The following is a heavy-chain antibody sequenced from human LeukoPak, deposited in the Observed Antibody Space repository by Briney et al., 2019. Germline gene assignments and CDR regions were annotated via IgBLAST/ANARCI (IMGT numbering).Heavy chain of an antibody. J-gene: IGHJ4*02. V-gene: IGHV3-23*01. Sequence: PGGSLRLSCAASGFTFNNYAMNWVRQAPGKGLEWVSVISGSGGTTYYADSVKGRFTISRDNSKNTLYLQMNSLRAEDTAVYYCAKDPRMRGYQLHPIDYWGQGTLVTVSS. CDR1: GFTFNNYA. CDR3: AKDPRMRGYQLHPIDY. D-gene: IGHD2-2*01. CDR2: ISGSGGTT.